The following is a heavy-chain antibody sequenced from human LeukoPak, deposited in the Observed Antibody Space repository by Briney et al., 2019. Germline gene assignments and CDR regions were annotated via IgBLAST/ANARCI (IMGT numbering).Heavy chain of an antibody. D-gene: IGHD2-2*01. J-gene: IGHJ4*02. Sequence: ASVKVSCKASGYTFTSYGISWVGQAPGQGLEWMGWISAYNGNTNYAQKLQGRVTMTTDTSTSTAYMELRSLRSDDTAVYYCARGQERYCGSTSCYGFDYWGQGTLVTVSS. CDR1: GYTFTSYG. V-gene: IGHV1-18*01. CDR3: ARGQERYCGSTSCYGFDY. CDR2: ISAYNGNT.